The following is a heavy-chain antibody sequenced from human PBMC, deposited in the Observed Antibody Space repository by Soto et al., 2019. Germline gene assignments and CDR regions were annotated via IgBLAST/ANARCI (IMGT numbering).Heavy chain of an antibody. CDR2: ISGSGGST. V-gene: IGHV3-23*01. J-gene: IGHJ5*02. D-gene: IGHD1-26*01. CDR1: GFTFRTYA. CDR3: AKDGWELLRGFDP. Sequence: EVQLLESGGGLVQPGGSLRLSCAASGFTFRTYAMTWVRQAPGKGLEWVSTISGSGGSTYYADSVKGRFTISRDNSKNTLHLQMNSLRAEDTAIYYCAKDGWELLRGFDPWGQGTLVTVSS.